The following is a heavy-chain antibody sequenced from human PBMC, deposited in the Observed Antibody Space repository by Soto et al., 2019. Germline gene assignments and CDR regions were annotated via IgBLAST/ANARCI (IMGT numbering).Heavy chain of an antibody. D-gene: IGHD4-17*01. CDR3: AKHDYGDYKMYDC. V-gene: IGHV3-23*01. Sequence: GGSLRLSCAASGFTFSNYAMSWVRQAPGKGLEWVSSISESGGSTFNADSVKGRFTISRDNFKNTLYLQMNSLRAEDTAVYYCAKHDYGDYKMYDCWGQGTLVTVSS. CDR1: GFTFSNYA. CDR2: ISESGGST. J-gene: IGHJ4*02.